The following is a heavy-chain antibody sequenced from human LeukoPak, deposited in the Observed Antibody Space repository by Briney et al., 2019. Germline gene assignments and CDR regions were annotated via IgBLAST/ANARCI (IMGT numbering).Heavy chain of an antibody. CDR3: ARHTIVVGATTIDAFDI. V-gene: IGHV5-10-1*01. CDR2: IDPSDSYT. Sequence: GESLRISCKGSGYSFTSYWISWVRQMPGKGLEWMGRIDPSDSYTNYSPSFQGHVTISADKSISTAYLQWSGLKASDTAMYYCARHTIVVGATTIDAFDIWGQGTMVTVSS. CDR1: GYSFTSYW. D-gene: IGHD1-26*01. J-gene: IGHJ3*02.